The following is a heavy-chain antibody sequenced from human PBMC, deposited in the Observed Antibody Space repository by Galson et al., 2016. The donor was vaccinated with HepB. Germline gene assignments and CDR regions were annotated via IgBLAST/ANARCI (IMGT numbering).Heavy chain of an antibody. V-gene: IGHV3-23*01. Sequence: SLRLSCAASGFNFNTYAMSWVRQAPGKRPECVSGISGSGDSTRYADSVRGRFTISRDNFKNSLYLQMDSLRAEDTAVYFCAKDRPFGKYTSMVTAFDSWGQGSLVTVSS. J-gene: IGHJ4*02. CDR3: AKDRPFGKYTSMVTAFDS. D-gene: IGHD5-18*01. CDR2: ISGSGDST. CDR1: GFNFNTYA.